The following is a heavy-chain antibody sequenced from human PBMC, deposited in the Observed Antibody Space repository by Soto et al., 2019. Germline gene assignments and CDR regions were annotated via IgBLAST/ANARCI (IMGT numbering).Heavy chain of an antibody. V-gene: IGHV1-18*01. CDR2: ISAYNGNT. D-gene: IGHD3-10*01. CDR1: GYTFTSYG. J-gene: IGHJ4*02. CDR3: ARDLHITMVRGVTIFDY. Sequence: ASVKVSCKASGYTFTSYGISWVRQAPGQGLEWMGWISAYNGNTNYAQKLQGRVTMTTDTSTSTACMELRSLRSDDTAVYYCARDLHITMVRGVTIFDYWGQGTLVTVSP.